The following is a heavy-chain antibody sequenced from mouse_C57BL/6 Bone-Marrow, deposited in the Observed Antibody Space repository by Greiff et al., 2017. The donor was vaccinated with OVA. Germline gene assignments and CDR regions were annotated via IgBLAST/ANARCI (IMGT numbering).Heavy chain of an antibody. CDR1: GYTFTNYW. J-gene: IGHJ2*01. CDR3: ARMGGYGGGDFDY. CDR2: IYPGGGYT. D-gene: IGHD2-2*01. Sequence: QVQLQQSGAELVRPGTSVKMSCKASGYTFTNYWIGWAKQRPGHGLEWIGDIYPGGGYTNYNEKFKGKATLTADQSSSTAYMQFSSLTSEDSAIYYCARMGGYGGGDFDYWGKGTTLTVSS. V-gene: IGHV1-63*01.